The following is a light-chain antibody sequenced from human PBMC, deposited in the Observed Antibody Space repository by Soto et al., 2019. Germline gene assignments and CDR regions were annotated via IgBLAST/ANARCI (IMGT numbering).Light chain of an antibody. J-gene: IGLJ2*01. CDR2: DNT. Sequence: QSVLTQPPSASGTPGQRVTISCSGSSSNIGSNYVCWYQHLPGTAPKLLIYDNTNRPSGVSVRFSGSKSGTSASLAISGLQAEDEADYYCQSFDKYLSAVVFGGGTKLTVL. CDR1: SSNIGSNY. CDR3: QSFDKYLSAVV. V-gene: IGLV1-47*02.